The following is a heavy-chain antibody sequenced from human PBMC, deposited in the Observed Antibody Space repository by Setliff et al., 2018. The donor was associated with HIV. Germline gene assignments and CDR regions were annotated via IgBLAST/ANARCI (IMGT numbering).Heavy chain of an antibody. V-gene: IGHV4-39*01. Sequence: PSETLSLTCTVSGGSISGSSYYWGWIRQSPEKGLEWIGSIFHAGSTYYNPSLKSRVTLSVDTSENQYSLKLTSLPAAGTAVYYCARSLAYCSGGGCSSGNYYYMDVWGKGTTVTVSS. J-gene: IGHJ6*03. CDR3: ARSLAYCSGGGCSSGNYYYMDV. CDR2: IFHAGST. CDR1: GGSISGSSYY. D-gene: IGHD2-15*01.